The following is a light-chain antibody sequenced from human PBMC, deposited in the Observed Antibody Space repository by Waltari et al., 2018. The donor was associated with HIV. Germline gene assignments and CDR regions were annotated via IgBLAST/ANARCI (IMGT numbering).Light chain of an antibody. CDR3: SSYTSSSTLVV. CDR2: EVS. J-gene: IGLJ2*01. Sequence: QSALTQPASVSGSPGQSLTISCTATSSDVGGYNYVSWYQQHPGKAPKLMIYEVSNRPSGVSNRFSGSKSGNTASLTISGLQAEDEADYYCSSYTSSSTLVVFGGGTKLTVL. CDR1: SSDVGGYNY. V-gene: IGLV2-14*01.